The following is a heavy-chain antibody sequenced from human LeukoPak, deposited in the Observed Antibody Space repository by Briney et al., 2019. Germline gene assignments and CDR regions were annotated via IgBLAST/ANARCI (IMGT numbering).Heavy chain of an antibody. CDR1: GFAFSSYS. Sequence: GGSLRLSCAASGFAFSSYSMNWVRQAPGKGLEWVANIKQDGSEKYYVDSVKGRFTISRDNAKNSLYLQMNSLRAEDTAVYYCARRFGVVITYYYNYYMDVWGKGTTVTVSS. J-gene: IGHJ6*03. CDR3: ARRFGVVITYYYNYYMDV. V-gene: IGHV3-7*01. CDR2: IKQDGSEK. D-gene: IGHD3-3*01.